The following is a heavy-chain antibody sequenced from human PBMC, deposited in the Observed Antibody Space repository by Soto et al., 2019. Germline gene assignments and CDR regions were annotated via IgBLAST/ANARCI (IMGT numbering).Heavy chain of an antibody. V-gene: IGHV3-30*18. J-gene: IGHJ6*02. CDR1: GFTFSSYG. CDR3: AKDGAARVPYYYYGMDV. CDR2: ISYDGSNK. D-gene: IGHD5-18*01. Sequence: PGGSLRLSCAASGFTFSSYGMHWVRQAPGKGLEWVAVISYDGSNKYYADSVKGRFTISGDNSKNTLYLQMNSLRAEDTAVYYCAKDGAARVPYYYYGMDVWGQGTTVTVSS.